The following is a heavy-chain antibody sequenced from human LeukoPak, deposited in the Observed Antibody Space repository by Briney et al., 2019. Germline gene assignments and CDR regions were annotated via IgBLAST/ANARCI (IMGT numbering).Heavy chain of an antibody. Sequence: GGSLRLSCAASGFTFSRHAMSWVRQAPGKGLDWASGISGSGDNTYDADSVKGRFTISRDNSKNTVYLQMNSLRAEDTAVYYCARGFRKIEYWGQGTLVTVSS. CDR3: ARGFRKIEY. CDR2: ISGSGDNT. J-gene: IGHJ4*02. CDR1: GFTFSRHA. V-gene: IGHV3-23*01.